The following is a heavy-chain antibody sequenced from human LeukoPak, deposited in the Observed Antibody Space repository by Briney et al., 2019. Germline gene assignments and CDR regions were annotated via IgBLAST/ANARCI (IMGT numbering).Heavy chain of an antibody. CDR3: ARDGGPYCSSTSCPLDWFDP. Sequence: ASVKVSCKASGYTFTGYYMHWVRQAPGQGLEWMGWINPNSGGTNYAQKFQGRVTMTGDTSISTAYMELSRLRSDDTAVYYCARDGGPYCSSTSCPLDWFDPWGQGTLVTVSS. J-gene: IGHJ5*02. CDR2: INPNSGGT. D-gene: IGHD2-2*01. CDR1: GYTFTGYY. V-gene: IGHV1-2*02.